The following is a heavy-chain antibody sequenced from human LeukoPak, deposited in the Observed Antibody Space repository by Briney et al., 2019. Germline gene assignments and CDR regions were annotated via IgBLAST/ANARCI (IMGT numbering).Heavy chain of an antibody. CDR2: IEFDGSIK. Sequence: GGSLRLSCAASGFIFSDSGMQWVRQAPGKGLEWVAFIEFDGSIKYYADAVKGRFPISRDNSKNTQYLQVSSLRAEDTAVYYCAKGGLTRWAFDIWGQGTMVTVSS. J-gene: IGHJ3*02. V-gene: IGHV3-30*02. CDR3: AKGGLTRWAFDI. CDR1: GFIFSDSG. D-gene: IGHD3-9*01.